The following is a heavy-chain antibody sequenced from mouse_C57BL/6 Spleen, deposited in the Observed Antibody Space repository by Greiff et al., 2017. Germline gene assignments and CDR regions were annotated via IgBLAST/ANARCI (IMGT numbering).Heavy chain of an antibody. Sequence: QVQLKQSGAELARPGASVKLSCKASGYTFTSYGISWVKQRTGQGLEWIGEIYPRSGNTYYNEKFKGKATLTADKSSSTAYMELRSLTSEDSAVYFCARGKGRGGFLDYWGQGTTLTVSS. CDR3: ARGKGRGGFLDY. V-gene: IGHV1-81*01. CDR1: GYTFTSYG. CDR2: IYPRSGNT. J-gene: IGHJ2*01.